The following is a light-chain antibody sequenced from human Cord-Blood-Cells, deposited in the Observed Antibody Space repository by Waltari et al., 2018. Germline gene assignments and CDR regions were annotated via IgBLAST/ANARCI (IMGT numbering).Light chain of an antibody. Sequence: QSALTQPPSASGSPGQSVTISCTGTSSDVGGSTYLSWYQQHPGKAPKLMIYEVSKRPSGVPDRFSGSKSGNTASLTVSGLQAEDEADYYCSSYAGSNNLVFGGGTKLTVL. CDR3: SSYAGSNNLV. V-gene: IGLV2-8*01. J-gene: IGLJ2*01. CDR2: EVS. CDR1: SSDVGGSTY.